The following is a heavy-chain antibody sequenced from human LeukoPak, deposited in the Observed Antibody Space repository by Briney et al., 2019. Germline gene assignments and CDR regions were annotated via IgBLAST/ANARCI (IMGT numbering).Heavy chain of an antibody. J-gene: IGHJ3*02. CDR3: ARDSSSWYGMGDAFDI. CDR2: IYYSGST. V-gene: IGHV4-39*02. Sequence: SETLSLTCTVSGDSISSTNYYWGWIRQPPGKGLEWIGSIYYSGSTYYNPSLESRVTISVDTSKNQFSLKLSSVTAADTAVYYCARDSSSWYGMGDAFDIWGQGTMVTVSS. D-gene: IGHD6-13*01. CDR1: GDSISSTNYY.